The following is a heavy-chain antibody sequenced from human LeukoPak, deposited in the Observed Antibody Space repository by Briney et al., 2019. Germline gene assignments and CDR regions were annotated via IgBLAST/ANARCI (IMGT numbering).Heavy chain of an antibody. V-gene: IGHV4-59*01. CDR3: ATFSSSWAYYYYGMDV. D-gene: IGHD6-13*01. Sequence: MPSETLSLTCTVSGGSISSYYWSWIRQPPGKGLEWIGYIYYSGSTNYNPSLKSRVTISVDTSKNQFSLKLSSVTAADTAVYYCATFSSSWAYYYYGMDVWGQGTTVTVSS. CDR2: IYYSGST. CDR1: GGSISSYY. J-gene: IGHJ6*02.